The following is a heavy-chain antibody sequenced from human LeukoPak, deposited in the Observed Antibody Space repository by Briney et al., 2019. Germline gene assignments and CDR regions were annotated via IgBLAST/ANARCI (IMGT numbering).Heavy chain of an antibody. Sequence: KPSETLSLTCAVYGGSFSGYYWSWIRQPPGKGLEWIGEINHSGSTNYNPSLKSRVTISVDTSKNQFSLKLSSVTAADTAVYYCARDVLRYFDWLLYPTARFDYWGQGTLVTVSS. D-gene: IGHD3-9*01. CDR1: GGSFSGYY. CDR2: INHSGST. V-gene: IGHV4-34*01. CDR3: ARDVLRYFDWLLYPTARFDY. J-gene: IGHJ4*02.